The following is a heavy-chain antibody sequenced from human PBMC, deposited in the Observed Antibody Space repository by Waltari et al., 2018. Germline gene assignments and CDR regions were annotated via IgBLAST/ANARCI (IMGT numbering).Heavy chain of an antibody. Sequence: QLQLQESGPGLVKPSGTLSLTCAVSGDSMSSTYWWSWVRQPTGKGLEWIGQVHGSGRANDNTSFAGRVTVSLDTINNQFSLKVTSATAADTAVYYCARDRGRGLYLDSWGPGTLVTVSP. CDR2: VHGSGRA. V-gene: IGHV4-4*02. CDR1: GDSMSSTYW. J-gene: IGHJ4*02. D-gene: IGHD2-15*01. CDR3: ARDRGRGLYLDS.